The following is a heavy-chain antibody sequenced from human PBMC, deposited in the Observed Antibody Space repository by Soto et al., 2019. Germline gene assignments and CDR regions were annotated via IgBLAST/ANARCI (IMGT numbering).Heavy chain of an antibody. J-gene: IGHJ3*02. CDR1: GFTFRSYS. V-gene: IGHV3-21*01. CDR2: ISSSSSYI. CDR3: ARDVEYYDTMGDAFDI. D-gene: IGHD3-22*01. Sequence: GGSLRLSCAASGFTFRSYSINWVRQAPGKGLEWVSSISSSSSYIYYADSVKGRFTISRDNAKNSLYLQMNSLRAEDTAVYYCARDVEYYDTMGDAFDIWGQGTMVTVSS.